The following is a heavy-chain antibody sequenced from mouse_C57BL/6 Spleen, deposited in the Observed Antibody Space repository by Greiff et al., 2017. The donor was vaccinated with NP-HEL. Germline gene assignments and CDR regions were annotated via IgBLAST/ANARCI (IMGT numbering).Heavy chain of an antibody. Sequence: DVKLVESGGDLVKPGGSLKLSCAASGFTFSSYGMSWVRQTPDKRLEWVATISSGGSYTYYPDSVKGRFTISRDNAKNTLYLQMSSLKSEDTAMYYCARQYGDGYHYWYFDVWGTGTTVTVSS. CDR1: GFTFSSYG. CDR2: ISSGGSYT. D-gene: IGHD2-3*01. V-gene: IGHV5-6*02. CDR3: ARQYGDGYHYWYFDV. J-gene: IGHJ1*03.